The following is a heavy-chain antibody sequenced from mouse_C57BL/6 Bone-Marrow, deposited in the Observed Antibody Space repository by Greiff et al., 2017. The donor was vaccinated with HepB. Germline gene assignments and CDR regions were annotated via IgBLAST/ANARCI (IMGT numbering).Heavy chain of an antibody. V-gene: IGHV1-64*01. J-gene: IGHJ2*01. CDR3: ARIITTVVAFDY. D-gene: IGHD1-1*01. Sequence: QVQLKQPGAELVKPGASVKLSCKASGYTFTSYWMHWVKQRPGQGLEWIGMIHPNSGSTNYNEKFKSKATLTVDKSSSTAYMKLSSLTSEDSAVYYCARIITTVVAFDYWGQGTTLTVSS. CDR2: IHPNSGST. CDR1: GYTFTSYW.